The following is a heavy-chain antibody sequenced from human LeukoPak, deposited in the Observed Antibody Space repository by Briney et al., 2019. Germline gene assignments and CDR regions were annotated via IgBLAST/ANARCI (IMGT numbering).Heavy chain of an antibody. Sequence: PGGSLRLSCAASGFTFADYTMHWVRQPPGKGLEWVSLITWDGGTTYYADSVRGRFTISRDNSKTPLLLRMNSLRPEDTALCYCARERTAEAGNDYYMGVWGNGTTVIVSS. CDR2: ITWDGGTT. D-gene: IGHD6-25*01. V-gene: IGHV3-43*01. CDR1: GFTFADYT. CDR3: ARERTAEAGNDYYMGV. J-gene: IGHJ6*03.